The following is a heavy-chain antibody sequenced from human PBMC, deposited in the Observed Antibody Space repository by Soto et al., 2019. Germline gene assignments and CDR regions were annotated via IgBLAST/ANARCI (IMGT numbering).Heavy chain of an antibody. Sequence: QLQLQESGPGLVKPSETLSLTCTVSGGSISSSSYYWGWIRQPPGKGLEWIGSIYYSGNTYDNPSLNSRVTISEDTPKKQFSLKPSSVTAADTAVYYCARTAARIAVFDYWGQGTLVTVSS. V-gene: IGHV4-39*01. CDR1: GGSISSSSYY. CDR2: IYYSGNT. D-gene: IGHD6-19*01. CDR3: ARTAARIAVFDY. J-gene: IGHJ4*02.